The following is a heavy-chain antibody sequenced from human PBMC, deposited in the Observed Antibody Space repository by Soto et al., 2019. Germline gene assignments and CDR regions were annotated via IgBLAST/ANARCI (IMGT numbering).Heavy chain of an antibody. V-gene: IGHV1-69*06. J-gene: IGHJ6*02. Sequence: QVQLVQSGAEVKKPGSSVKVSCKASGGTFSTSAISWVRQAPGQGLEWMGGLIPIFGTANYAQKFQGRVTVTADKSTSTAYMEVNSLRSDDTAVYYCAGAYMVPRIYYYYGMDVWGQGTTVTVSS. CDR3: AGAYMVPRIYYYYGMDV. CDR1: GGTFSTSA. CDR2: LIPIFGTA. D-gene: IGHD3-10*01.